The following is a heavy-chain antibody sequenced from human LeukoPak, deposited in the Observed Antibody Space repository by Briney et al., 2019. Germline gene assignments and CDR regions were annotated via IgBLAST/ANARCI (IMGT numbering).Heavy chain of an antibody. CDR2: IYYSGST. CDR1: GGSISTSSYY. J-gene: IGHJ4*02. Sequence: SETLSLTCTVSGGSISTSSYYWSWIRQPPGKGLEWIGYIYYSGSTNYNPSLKSRVTISVDTSKNQFSLKLSSVTAADTAVYYCARVTLEGFDYWGQGTLVTVSS. V-gene: IGHV4-61*01. CDR3: ARVTLEGFDY.